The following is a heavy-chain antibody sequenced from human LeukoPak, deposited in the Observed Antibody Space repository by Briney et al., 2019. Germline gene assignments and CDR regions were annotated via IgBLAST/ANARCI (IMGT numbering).Heavy chain of an antibody. CDR2: VYHSGAN. Sequence: SETLSLTCTVSGGSISSSSYYWGWIRQPPGNGGKGLEWIASVYHSGANYVNPSLKSRVSTSVDTSKSHFYLTLTSVTAADTAVYFCARASFASGSYYFELWGQGTLIIVSS. D-gene: IGHD3-10*01. CDR3: ARASFASGSYYFEL. CDR1: GGSISSSSYY. J-gene: IGHJ4*02. V-gene: IGHV4-39*07.